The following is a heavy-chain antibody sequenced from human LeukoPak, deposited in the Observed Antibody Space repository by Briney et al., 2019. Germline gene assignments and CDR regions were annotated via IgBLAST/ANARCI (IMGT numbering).Heavy chain of an antibody. CDR3: ARGDCSSTSCPYYYYGMDV. V-gene: IGHV4-4*07. D-gene: IGHD2-2*01. CDR1: GGSIRSNY. CDR2: IYTSGST. J-gene: IGHJ6*02. Sequence: KPSETLSLTCTVSGGSIRSNYWSWIRQPAGKGLEWIGRIYTSGSTNYNPSLKSRVTMSLDTSKKQFSLKLRPVTAADTAVYYCARGDCSSTSCPYYYYGMDVWGQGTTVTVS.